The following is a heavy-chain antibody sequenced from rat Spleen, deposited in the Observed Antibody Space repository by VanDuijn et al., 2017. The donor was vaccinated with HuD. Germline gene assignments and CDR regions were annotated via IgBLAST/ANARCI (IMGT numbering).Heavy chain of an antibody. CDR2: MWGDGDT. V-gene: IGHV2-32*01. CDR3: VSSHIGPTTGWFAS. CDR1: GFSLTSYH. Sequence: QVQLKESGPGLVQPSQTLSLTCTVSGFSLTSYHVHWVRQPPGKGREWMGVMWGDGDTSYNSGLKSRLTITRDTSKSQVFLQMDSLQTEDTATYYCVSSHIGPTTGWFASWGQGTLVTVSS. J-gene: IGHJ3*01. D-gene: IGHD1-5*01.